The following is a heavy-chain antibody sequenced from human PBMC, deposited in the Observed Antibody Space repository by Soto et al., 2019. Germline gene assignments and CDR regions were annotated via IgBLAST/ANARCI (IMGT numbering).Heavy chain of an antibody. D-gene: IGHD6-19*01. J-gene: IGHJ4*02. CDR2: ICPGDSDT. Sequence: LKIFCKGSGYTFTSYWIAWVRQMPGKGLEWMGVICPGDSDTRYSPSFQGQVSISADKSISTAYLQWSSLKASDTAMYYCARQDGSALYYFDYWGQGTLVTVS. CDR1: GYTFTSYW. CDR3: ARQDGSALYYFDY. V-gene: IGHV5-51*01.